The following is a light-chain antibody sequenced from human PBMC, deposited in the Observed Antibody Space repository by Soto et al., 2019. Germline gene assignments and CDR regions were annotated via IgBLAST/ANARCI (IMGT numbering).Light chain of an antibody. Sequence: EIVMTQSPATLSVSPGERATLSCRASQSLSSNLAWYQQKPGQAPRLLIYGASTRATGIPARFSGSGSGKDFPLTISSLQSEDFAVYYCQQYNNWPLTFGGGTKVEIK. CDR3: QQYNNWPLT. CDR2: GAS. CDR1: QSLSSN. J-gene: IGKJ4*01. V-gene: IGKV3-15*01.